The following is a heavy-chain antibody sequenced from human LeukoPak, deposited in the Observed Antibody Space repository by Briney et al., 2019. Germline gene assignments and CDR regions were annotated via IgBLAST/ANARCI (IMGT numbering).Heavy chain of an antibody. J-gene: IGHJ4*02. CDR3: ARNYPDGGGGRYFDWLPVF. Sequence: GGSLRLSCAASGFTFSSYAMHWVRQAPGKGLEWVAVISYDGSNKYYADSVKGRFTISRDNAKNSLYLRMNSLRVEDTALYYCARNYPDGGGGRYFDWLPVFWGQGTLVTVSS. CDR2: ISYDGSNK. D-gene: IGHD3-9*01. V-gene: IGHV3-30-3*01. CDR1: GFTFSSYA.